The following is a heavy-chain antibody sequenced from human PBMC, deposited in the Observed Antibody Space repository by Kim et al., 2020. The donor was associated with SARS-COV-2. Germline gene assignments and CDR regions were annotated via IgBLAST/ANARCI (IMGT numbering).Heavy chain of an antibody. Sequence: GGSLRLSCAASGFTFSNAWMSWVRQAPGKGLEWVGRIKSKTDGGTTDYAAPVKGRFTISRDDSKNTLYLQMNSLKTEDTAVYYCTLSREAGPLDYYYGMDFWGQGTTVTVSS. CDR1: GFTFSNAW. V-gene: IGHV3-15*01. J-gene: IGHJ6*02. CDR2: IKSKTDGGTT. CDR3: TLSREAGPLDYYYGMDF.